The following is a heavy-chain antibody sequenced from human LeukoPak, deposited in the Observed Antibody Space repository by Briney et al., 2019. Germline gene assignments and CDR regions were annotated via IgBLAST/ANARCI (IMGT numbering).Heavy chain of an antibody. Sequence: PSETLSLTCTVSGGSISSYYWSWIRQPAGKGLEWIGRIYTSGSTNYNPSLKSRATMSVDTSKNQFSLKLSSVTAADTAVYYCARAGLKGKRNWFDPWGQGTLVTVSS. CDR1: GGSISSYY. V-gene: IGHV4-4*07. D-gene: IGHD2-8*01. J-gene: IGHJ5*02. CDR2: IYTSGST. CDR3: ARAGLKGKRNWFDP.